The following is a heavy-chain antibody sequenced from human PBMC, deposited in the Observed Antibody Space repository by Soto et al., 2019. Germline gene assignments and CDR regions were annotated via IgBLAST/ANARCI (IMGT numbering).Heavy chain of an antibody. J-gene: IGHJ5*02. Sequence: GGSLRLSCAASGFTFSSYAMSWVRQAPGKGLEWVSAISGSGGSTYYADSVKGRFTISRDNSKNTLYLQMNSLRAEDTAVYYWAKDRAARLGKGGSWDWFDPWGQGTLVTVSS. CDR2: ISGSGGST. D-gene: IGHD6-6*01. V-gene: IGHV3-23*01. CDR3: AKDRAARLGKGGSWDWFDP. CDR1: GFTFSSYA.